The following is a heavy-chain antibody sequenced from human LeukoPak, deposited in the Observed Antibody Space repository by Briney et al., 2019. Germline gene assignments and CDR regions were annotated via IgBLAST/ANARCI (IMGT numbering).Heavy chain of an antibody. J-gene: IGHJ4*02. CDR2: INHYGST. CDR1: GGSISTSSYY. Sequence: PSETLSLTCTVSGGSISTSSYYWSWIRQPPGKGLEWIGEINHYGSTNYNPSLKSRITISVDTSKNQFSLKLSSVTAADTAVYYCARLPDYYSRHGAPGWGQGTLVTVSS. D-gene: IGHD3-10*01. V-gene: IGHV4-39*07. CDR3: ARLPDYYSRHGAPG.